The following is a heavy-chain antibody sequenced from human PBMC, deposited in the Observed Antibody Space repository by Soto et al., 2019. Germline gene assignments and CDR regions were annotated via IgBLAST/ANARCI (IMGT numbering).Heavy chain of an antibody. D-gene: IGHD6-13*01. Sequence: KSGGSLRLSCTTSGFDFGDFAMNWFRQAPGKGLEWVGFIRSKAYGGTTEYAASVKGKFTISRDDSKSIAYLQMNSLKTEDTAVYYCTRDVGYTAGHFFDYWGQGTLVTVPS. CDR2: IRSKAYGGTT. CDR1: GFDFGDFA. J-gene: IGHJ4*02. V-gene: IGHV3-49*05. CDR3: TRDVGYTAGHFFDY.